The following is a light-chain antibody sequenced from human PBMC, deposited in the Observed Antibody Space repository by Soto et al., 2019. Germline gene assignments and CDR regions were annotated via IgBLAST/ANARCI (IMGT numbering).Light chain of an antibody. CDR3: QQSYSTLLLT. CDR2: AAS. V-gene: IGKV1-39*01. J-gene: IGKJ4*01. CDR1: QTISSW. Sequence: DIQMTQSPSTLSGSVGDRVTITCGASQTISSWLAWYQQKPGKAPKLLIYAASSLQSGVPSRFSGSGSGTDFTLTISSLQPEDFATYYCQQSYSTLLLTFGGGTKVDIK.